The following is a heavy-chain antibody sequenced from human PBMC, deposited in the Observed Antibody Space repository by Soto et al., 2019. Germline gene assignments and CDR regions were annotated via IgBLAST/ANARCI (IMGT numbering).Heavy chain of an antibody. J-gene: IGHJ6*02. V-gene: IGHV3-30*18. CDR1: GLTLSTYG. D-gene: IGHD3-10*01. CDR3: AKDFKVSGSHYGTLNYYYGMDV. CDR2: ISYDGYLK. Sequence: GFLRLSCALSGLTLSTYGMQWVRQAPGRGLEGVAVISYDGYLKYYVDAVKGRFTVARGNSKNTLFLEMNSLRVEDTAVYFCAKDFKVSGSHYGTLNYYYGMDVWGQGTTVTVSS.